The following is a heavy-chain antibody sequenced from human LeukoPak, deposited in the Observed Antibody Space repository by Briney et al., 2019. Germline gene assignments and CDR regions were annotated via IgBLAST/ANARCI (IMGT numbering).Heavy chain of an antibody. CDR3: ARGYRIRDY. Sequence: SETLSLTCAVYGGSFSGYYWSWIRQPPGKGLEWIGEISHSGSTNYNPSLKSRVTISVDTSKNQFSLKLSSVTAADTAVYYCARGYRIRDYWGQGTLVTVSS. D-gene: IGHD3-3*02. CDR2: ISHSGST. CDR1: GGSFSGYY. J-gene: IGHJ4*02. V-gene: IGHV4-34*01.